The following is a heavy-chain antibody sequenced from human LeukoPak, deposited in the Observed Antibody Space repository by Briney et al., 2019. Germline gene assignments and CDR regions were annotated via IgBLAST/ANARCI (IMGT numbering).Heavy chain of an antibody. Sequence: SGGPLRLSCAASGFTFSSYSMNWVRQAPGKGLEWVSSISSSSSYIYYADSVKGRFTISRDNAKNSLYLQMNSLRAEDTAVYYCARDPTTYGSGSYYYYFDYWGQGTLVTVSS. V-gene: IGHV3-21*01. J-gene: IGHJ4*02. CDR1: GFTFSSYS. CDR3: ARDPTTYGSGSYYYYFDY. D-gene: IGHD3-10*01. CDR2: ISSSSSYI.